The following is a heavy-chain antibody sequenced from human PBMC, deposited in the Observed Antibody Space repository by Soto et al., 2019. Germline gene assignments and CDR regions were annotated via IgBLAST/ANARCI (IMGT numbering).Heavy chain of an antibody. D-gene: IGHD2-15*01. CDR3: ARTPAVVVADTARGWFGT. J-gene: IGHJ5*02. V-gene: IGHV1-69*02. Sequence: QVQLVQSGAEVKKRGASVKVSCKASGGTFSSYTISWVRQAPGQVLEWMGRIIPILGIANYAQKFQDRVKCTEEQYTCTAYLELSSLRSEDTAVYYCARTPAVVVADTARGWFGTWGEGTLVAVSS. CDR1: GGTFSSYT. CDR2: IIPILGIA.